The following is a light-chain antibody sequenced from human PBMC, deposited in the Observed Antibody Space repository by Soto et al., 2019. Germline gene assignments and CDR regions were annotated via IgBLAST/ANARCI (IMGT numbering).Light chain of an antibody. J-gene: IGKJ4*01. Sequence: EIVMTQSPATLSVSPGERATLSCRASQSVSSNLAWYQQKPGQAPRLLIYGASTSATGILARFSRSGSGTELTVTNSSVQSEDFAVYYCQQYKNLSGTFAGATKVEIK. CDR3: QQYKNLSGT. V-gene: IGKV3-15*01. CDR1: QSVSSN. CDR2: GAS.